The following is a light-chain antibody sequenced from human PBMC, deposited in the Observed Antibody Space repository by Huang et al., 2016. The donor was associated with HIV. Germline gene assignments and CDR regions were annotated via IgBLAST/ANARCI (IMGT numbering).Light chain of an antibody. V-gene: IGKV3-15*01. CDR1: QSVSIN. J-gene: IGKJ2*03. CDR3: QQYNDWPPLYS. CDR2: SAS. Sequence: EIVLTQSPVTLSVSPGETVTLSCRTSQSVSINLAWYQQKPAQPPRLLLHSASARATGVPARFSGGGSGTEFTLTISGLQSEDFAVYYCQQYNDWPPLYSFGQGTRLEIK.